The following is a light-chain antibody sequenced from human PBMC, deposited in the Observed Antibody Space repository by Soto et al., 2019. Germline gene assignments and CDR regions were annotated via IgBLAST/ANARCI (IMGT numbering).Light chain of an antibody. CDR1: SSDVGGYNY. J-gene: IGLJ2*01. CDR3: ISYTSSSTVV. Sequence: QSALTQPASVSGSPGQSITISCTGTSSDVGGYNYVSWYQQHPGKAPKLMIYDVSNRPSGVANRFSGSKSGNTASLTISGLQSEDEDDYYCISYTSSSTVVFGGGTKVTVL. CDR2: DVS. V-gene: IGLV2-14*01.